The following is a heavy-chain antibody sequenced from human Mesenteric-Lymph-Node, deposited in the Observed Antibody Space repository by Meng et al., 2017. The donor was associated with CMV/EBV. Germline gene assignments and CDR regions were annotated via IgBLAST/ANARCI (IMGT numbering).Heavy chain of an antibody. Sequence: GESLKISCEASGLTFSNAWMSWVRQAPGKGLEWVAFVSHDGKSESYADSVKGRFTISRDNSKNMLFLQMNSLRPEDTAIYYCARVEFYSLSPFFDSWGQGTLVTVSS. CDR2: VSHDGKSE. CDR3: ARVEFYSLSPFFDS. V-gene: IGHV3-30*03. D-gene: IGHD6-13*01. J-gene: IGHJ4*02. CDR1: GLTFSNAW.